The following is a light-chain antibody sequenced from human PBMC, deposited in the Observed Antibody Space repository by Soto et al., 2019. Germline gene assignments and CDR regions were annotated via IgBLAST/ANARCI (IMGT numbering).Light chain of an antibody. CDR1: QGIRND. CDR3: LQHNSYPRT. V-gene: IGKV1-17*01. CDR2: SAS. J-gene: IGKJ1*01. Sequence: DIQMTQSPSSLSASVGDRVTITCRASQGIRNDLDWYQQKPGKAPKRLIYSASSLQSGGPSRCSGSGYGTEFTRTSSSLQPDDFALYYYLQHNSYPRTFGQGTKVEIK.